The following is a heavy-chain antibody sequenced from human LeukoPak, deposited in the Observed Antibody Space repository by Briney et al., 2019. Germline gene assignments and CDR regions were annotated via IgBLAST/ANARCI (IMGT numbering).Heavy chain of an antibody. D-gene: IGHD3-22*01. CDR1: GYTFTSYA. V-gene: IGHV1-3*01. CDR2: INAGNGNT. CDR3: ARGDYYDSRGYYYLDAFDI. J-gene: IGHJ3*02. Sequence: ASVKVSCKASGYTFTSYAMHWVRQAPGQRLEWMGWINAGNGNTKYSQEFQGRVTMTTDTSTSTAYMELRSLRSDDTAVYYCARGDYYDSRGYYYLDAFDIWGQGTMVTVSS.